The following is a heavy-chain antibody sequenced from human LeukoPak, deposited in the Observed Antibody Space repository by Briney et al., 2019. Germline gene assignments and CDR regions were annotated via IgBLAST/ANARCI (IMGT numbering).Heavy chain of an antibody. J-gene: IGHJ5*01. CDR3: VRRGSTCWYDS. Sequence: GGALRLSCAASGFTFSADAMHWVRQAPGRGLEYVSSINNGRPNTNYADSVKCRFTLSRDNSKNALFLQMSRLRSGDTALYYCVRRGSTCWYDSWGQGTLVTLSS. CDR1: GFTFSADA. CDR2: INNGRPNT. D-gene: IGHD2-2*01. V-gene: IGHV3-64D*08.